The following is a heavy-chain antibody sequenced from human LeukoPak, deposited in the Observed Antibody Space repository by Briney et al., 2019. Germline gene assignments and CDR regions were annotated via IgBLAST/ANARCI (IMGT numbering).Heavy chain of an antibody. V-gene: IGHV1-24*01. Sequence: ASVKVSCTVSGYTLTELSMHWVRQAPGKGLEWMGGFDPEDGETIYAQKFQGRVTMTEDTSTDTAYMELSSLRSEDTAVYYCATAFPYSSGWYQAPYYFDYWGQGTLVTVSS. CDR1: GYTLTELS. D-gene: IGHD6-19*01. CDR2: FDPEDGET. J-gene: IGHJ4*02. CDR3: ATAFPYSSGWYQAPYYFDY.